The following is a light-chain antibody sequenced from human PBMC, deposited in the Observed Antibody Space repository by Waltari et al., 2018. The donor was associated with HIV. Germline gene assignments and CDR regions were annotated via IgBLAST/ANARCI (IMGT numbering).Light chain of an antibody. CDR2: DDD. CDR1: NLGSKR. J-gene: IGLJ2*01. CDR3: QVWDSNSDQVV. Sequence: SSVLTQSPSVSLAPGRTARITCGGNNLGSKRVTWYQQKPGQAPVLVIYDDDDRPSGIPERLSGSTSENRALLTISGVEVGDEADYYCQVWDSNSDQVVFGGGTRLTVL. V-gene: IGLV3-21*01.